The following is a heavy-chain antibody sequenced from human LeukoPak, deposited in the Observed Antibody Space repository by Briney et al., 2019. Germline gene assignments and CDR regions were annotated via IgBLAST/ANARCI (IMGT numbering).Heavy chain of an antibody. J-gene: IGHJ4*02. D-gene: IGHD1-26*01. CDR1: GFSFNSYA. CDR2: ISNNAITT. CDR3: VKGTTGWEQGLDY. Sequence: GGSLRLSCAASGFSFNSYAMSWVRQAPGKELEWVSAISNNAITTYYADSVKGRFTISRDNSKNTVYLQMNSLRAQDTATHYCVKGTTGWEQGLDYWGQGTLVTVSS. V-gene: IGHV3-23*01.